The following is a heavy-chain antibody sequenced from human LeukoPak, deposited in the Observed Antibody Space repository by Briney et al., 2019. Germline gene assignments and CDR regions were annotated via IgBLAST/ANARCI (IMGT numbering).Heavy chain of an antibody. J-gene: IGHJ3*02. CDR2: ISWNSGSI. Sequence: GRSLRLSCAASGFTFDDYAMHWVRQAPGKGLEWVSGISWNSGSIGYADSVKGRFTISRDNAKNSLYQQMNSLRAEDTALYYCAKGPQGAFDIWGQGTMVTVSS. V-gene: IGHV3-9*01. CDR3: AKGPQGAFDI. CDR1: GFTFDDYA.